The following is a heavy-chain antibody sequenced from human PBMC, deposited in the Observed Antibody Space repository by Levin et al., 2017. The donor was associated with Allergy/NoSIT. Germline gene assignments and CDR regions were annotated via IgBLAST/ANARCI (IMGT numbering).Heavy chain of an antibody. J-gene: IGHJ4*02. CDR2: ISGSGGST. CDR3: AKEAGRAQNYRLQSYLDS. CDR1: GFTFSSYA. V-gene: IGHV3-23*01. Sequence: GESLKISCAASGFTFSSYAISWVRQAPGKGLEWVSAISGSGGSTYYADYMKARFTIPRDNSQTTLYLQMNSLRAQDTAVYYCAKEAGRAQNYRLQSYLDSWGQGTLVTVSS. D-gene: IGHD1-26*01.